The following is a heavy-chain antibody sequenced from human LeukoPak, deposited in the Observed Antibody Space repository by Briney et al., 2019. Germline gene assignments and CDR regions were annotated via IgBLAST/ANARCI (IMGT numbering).Heavy chain of an antibody. D-gene: IGHD1-7*01. CDR1: GYSFTSCW. J-gene: IGHJ5*02. Sequence: GESLKISCKGSGYSFTSCWIGWVRQMPGKGLEWMGIIYPGDSDTRYSPSFQGQVTISADKSISTAYLQWSSLKASDTAMYYCARLGSELELNEPNWFDPWGQGTLVTVSS. V-gene: IGHV5-51*01. CDR3: ARLGSELELNEPNWFDP. CDR2: IYPGDSDT.